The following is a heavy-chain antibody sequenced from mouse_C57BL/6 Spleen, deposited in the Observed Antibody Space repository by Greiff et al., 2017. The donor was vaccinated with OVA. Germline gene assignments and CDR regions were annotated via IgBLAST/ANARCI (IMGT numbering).Heavy chain of an antibody. D-gene: IGHD1-1*01. V-gene: IGHV1-26*01. CDR2: INPNNGGT. CDR1: GYTFTDYY. J-gene: IGHJ2*01. CDR3: ARRPTVAPDY. Sequence: VQLQQSGPELVKPGASVKISCKASGYTFTDYYMNWVKQSHGKSLEWIGDINPNNGGTSYNQKFKGKATLTVDKSSSTAYMELRSLTSEDSAVYYCARRPTVAPDYWGQGTTLTVSS.